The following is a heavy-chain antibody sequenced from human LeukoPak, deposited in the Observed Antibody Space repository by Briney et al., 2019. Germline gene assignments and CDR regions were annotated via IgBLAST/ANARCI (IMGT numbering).Heavy chain of an antibody. CDR2: ITPNSGGT. Sequence: SVKVSCKASGYTFSDYYIHWLGQAPGQGLEWMGWITPNSGGTNYAPKFHGRVTLTREMSSSTASLEVTSLTPDDTAIYYCARLEGLGYRGGWFDPWGQGTLVTVSS. J-gene: IGHJ5*02. D-gene: IGHD3-16*02. V-gene: IGHV1-2*02. CDR3: ARLEGLGYRGGWFDP. CDR1: GYTFSDYY.